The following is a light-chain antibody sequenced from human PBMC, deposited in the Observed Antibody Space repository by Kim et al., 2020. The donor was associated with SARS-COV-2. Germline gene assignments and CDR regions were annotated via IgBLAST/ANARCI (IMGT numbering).Light chain of an antibody. Sequence: QSVLTQPPSLSGAPGQRVTISCTRSSSNIGSYYDVHWYQQFPETAPKLLIYGNSNRPSGVPDRFSASKSGTSASLAITGLQPEDEADYYCQSYDRSLSAVVFGGGTQLTVL. CDR3: QSYDRSLSAVV. CDR2: GNS. J-gene: IGLJ2*01. CDR1: SSNIGSYYD. V-gene: IGLV1-40*01.